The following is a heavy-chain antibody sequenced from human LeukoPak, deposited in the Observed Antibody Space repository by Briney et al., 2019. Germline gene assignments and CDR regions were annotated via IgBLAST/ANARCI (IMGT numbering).Heavy chain of an antibody. CDR2: MNPNSGNT. Sequence: ASVKVSCKASGYTFTSYGISWVRQAPGQGLEWMGWMNPNSGNTGYAQKFQGRVTITRNTSISTAYMELSSLRSEDTAVYYCARVAYDSLTGYPIHLYYYYYMDVWGKGTTVTVSS. J-gene: IGHJ6*03. D-gene: IGHD3-9*01. CDR3: ARVAYDSLTGYPIHLYYYYYMDV. V-gene: IGHV1-8*03. CDR1: GYTFTSYG.